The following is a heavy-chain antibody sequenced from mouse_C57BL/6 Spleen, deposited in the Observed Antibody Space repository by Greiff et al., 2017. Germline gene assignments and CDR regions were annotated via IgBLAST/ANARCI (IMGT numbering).Heavy chain of an antibody. Sequence: DVQLQESGPGLVKPSQSLSLTCSVTGYSITSGYYWNWIRQFPGNKLEWMGYISYDGSNNYNPSLKNRISITRDTSKNQFFLKLNSVTTEDTATYYCARGDYYYAMDYWGQGTSVTVSS. CDR1: GYSITSGYY. D-gene: IGHD3-3*01. CDR2: ISYDGSN. CDR3: ARGDYYYAMDY. V-gene: IGHV3-6*01. J-gene: IGHJ4*01.